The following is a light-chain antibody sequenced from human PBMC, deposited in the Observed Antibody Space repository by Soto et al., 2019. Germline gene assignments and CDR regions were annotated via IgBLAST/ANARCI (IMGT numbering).Light chain of an antibody. V-gene: IGKV1-8*01. CDR3: QQSYSTTIT. Sequence: AIRMTQSPSSLSASTGDRVTITCRASRGISSYLAWYHKKPGKAPKLLMYAASSLQSGVPSRFSGSGSGTDFNLTISSLQTEDFATYDCQQSYSTTITFGQGTRLEIK. J-gene: IGKJ5*01. CDR1: RGISSY. CDR2: AAS.